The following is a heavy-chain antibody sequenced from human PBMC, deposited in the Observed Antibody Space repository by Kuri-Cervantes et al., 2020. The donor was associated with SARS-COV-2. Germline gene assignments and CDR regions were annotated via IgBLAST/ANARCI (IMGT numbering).Heavy chain of an antibody. CDR3: ARDESIFGVVIIDY. CDR2: IGTAGDT. D-gene: IGHD3-3*01. Sequence: GESLKISCAASGFTFSSDDMHCVRQATGKGLEWVSAIGTAGDTYYPGSVKGRFTISRENAKNSLYLQMNSLRAGDTAVYYCARDESIFGVVIIDYWGQGTLVTVSS. CDR1: GFTFSSDD. V-gene: IGHV3-13*01. J-gene: IGHJ4*02.